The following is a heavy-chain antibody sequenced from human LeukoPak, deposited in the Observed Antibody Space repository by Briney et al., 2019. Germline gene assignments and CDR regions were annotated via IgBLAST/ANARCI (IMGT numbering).Heavy chain of an antibody. CDR2: IYYSGST. CDR3: ARSSLERRTFFDY. Sequence: PSETLSLTCTVSGGSVSSGSYYWSWIRQPPGKGLEWIGYIYYSGSTNYNPSLKSRVTISVDTSKNQFSLKLSSVTAADRAVYYCARSSLERRTFFDYWGQGTLVTVSS. D-gene: IGHD1-1*01. V-gene: IGHV4-61*01. CDR1: GGSVSSGSYY. J-gene: IGHJ4*02.